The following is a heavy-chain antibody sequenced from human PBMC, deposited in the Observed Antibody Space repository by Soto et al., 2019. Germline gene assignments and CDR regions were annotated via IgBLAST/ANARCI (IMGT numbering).Heavy chain of an antibody. Sequence: ASVNGYGNASGYTFTSYVISWVRQAPGQVLDCIGWISAYNGNTNYEQNLQGRVTMTKDTYKSTAYMELRSLRSDDTAVYYCARDYGPRSYSSSSYHGMDVWGQATTVTDSS. CDR3: ARDYGPRSYSSSSYHGMDV. J-gene: IGHJ6*02. CDR1: GYTFTSYV. D-gene: IGHD6-13*01. V-gene: IGHV1-18*01. CDR2: ISAYNGNT.